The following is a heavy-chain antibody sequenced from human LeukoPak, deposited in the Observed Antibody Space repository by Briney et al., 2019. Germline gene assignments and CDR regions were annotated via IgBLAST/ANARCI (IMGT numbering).Heavy chain of an antibody. V-gene: IGHV3-7*01. CDR3: ATDRDNSDWQKRFDS. CDR2: INQDASEI. J-gene: IGHJ4*02. Sequence: GSLRLSCAASGFTFSTYWMNWYRQAPGKGLEWVGNINQDASEINYVGSVRGRFTISRDNAKNSLHLQMNSLRAEDTAVYYCATDRDNSDWQKRFDSWGQGTLVTVSS. CDR1: GFTFSTYW. D-gene: IGHD2-21*02.